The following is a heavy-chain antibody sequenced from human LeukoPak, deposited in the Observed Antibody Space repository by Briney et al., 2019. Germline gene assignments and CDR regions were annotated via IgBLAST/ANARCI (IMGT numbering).Heavy chain of an antibody. Sequence: GGSLRLSCAASGFTFSSYSMNWVRQAPGKGLEWVSSISSSSSYIYYADSKKGQFTIPRDNAKNSLYLQMYSLRAEDTAVYYCARVPQWLNFDCWGQGALVSVSS. CDR1: GFTFSSYS. D-gene: IGHD6-19*01. V-gene: IGHV3-21*01. J-gene: IGHJ4*02. CDR2: ISSSSSYI. CDR3: ARVPQWLNFDC.